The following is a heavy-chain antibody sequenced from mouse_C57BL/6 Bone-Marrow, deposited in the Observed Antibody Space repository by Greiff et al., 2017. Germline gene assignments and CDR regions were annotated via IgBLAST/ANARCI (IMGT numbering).Heavy chain of an antibody. J-gene: IGHJ3*01. Sequence: EVKLVESGGDLVKPGGSLKLSCAASGFTFSSYGMSWVRQTPDKRLEWVATISSGGSYTYYPDSVKGRFTLSRDNANNTLYLQMSSLKSEDAAMYYCARFYSNYGWFAYWGQGTLVTVSA. V-gene: IGHV5-6*02. CDR2: ISSGGSYT. D-gene: IGHD2-5*01. CDR1: GFTFSSYG. CDR3: ARFYSNYGWFAY.